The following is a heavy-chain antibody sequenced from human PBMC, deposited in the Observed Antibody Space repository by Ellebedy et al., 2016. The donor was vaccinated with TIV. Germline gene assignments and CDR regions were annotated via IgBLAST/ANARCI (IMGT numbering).Heavy chain of an antibody. CDR1: GFPMSSYW. V-gene: IGHV3-74*01. CDR2: INSDGTSA. CDR3: ARAPPSLY. Sequence: GGSLRLXCPVSGFPMSSYWMHWVRQAPGKGLVWVSRINSDGTSATYADSVKGRFTVSRDNAKSTLFLQMDSLRVEDTAVYYCARAPPSLYWGQGTLVTVSS. J-gene: IGHJ4*02.